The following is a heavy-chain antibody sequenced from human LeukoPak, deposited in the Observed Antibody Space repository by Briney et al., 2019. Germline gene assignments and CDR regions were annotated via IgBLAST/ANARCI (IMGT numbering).Heavy chain of an antibody. Sequence: GGSLRLSCAASGFSFRNYAMTWVRQAPGKELHWVSAISGSGGNTYYAESVEGRFTISRDNSKNMLYLQMNSLRAEDTALYYCVKTSNDILTGWYSFDHWGQGTQVTVSS. V-gene: IGHV3-23*01. CDR1: GFSFRNYA. CDR2: ISGSGGNT. J-gene: IGHJ4*02. CDR3: VKTSNDILTGWYSFDH. D-gene: IGHD3-9*01.